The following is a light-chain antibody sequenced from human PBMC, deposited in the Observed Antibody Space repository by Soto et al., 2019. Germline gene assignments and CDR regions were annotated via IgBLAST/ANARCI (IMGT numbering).Light chain of an antibody. CDR3: QQYHTTPFT. CDR2: WAS. J-gene: IGKJ3*01. CDR1: QNILYKSKNKNY. Sequence: DIVMTQSPDSLGMSLGERTTINCKSSQNILYKSKNKNYLAWYQQKPGQPPKLLIYWASTRESGVPDRFSGSESGTDFTLTINGLQAEDVAVYFCQQYHTTPFTFGPGTKVD. V-gene: IGKV4-1*01.